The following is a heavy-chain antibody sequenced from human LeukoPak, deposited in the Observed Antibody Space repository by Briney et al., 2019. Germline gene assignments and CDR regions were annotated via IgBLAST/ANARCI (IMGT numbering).Heavy chain of an antibody. D-gene: IGHD3-22*01. J-gene: IGHJ6*02. V-gene: IGHV4-59*01. CDR2: IYYSGST. CDR3: ARGDSSGYYTLFWYYGMAV. CDR1: GGSISSYY. Sequence: SETLSLTCTVSGGSISSYYWSWIRQPPGKGLEWIGYIYYSGSTNYNPSLKSRVTISVDTSKNQFSLKLSSVTAADTAVYYCARGDSSGYYTLFWYYGMAVWGQGTTVTVSS.